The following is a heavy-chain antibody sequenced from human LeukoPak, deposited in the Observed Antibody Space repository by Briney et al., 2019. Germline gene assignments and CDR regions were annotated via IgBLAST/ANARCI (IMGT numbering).Heavy chain of an antibody. CDR3: AGDSYGDYN. CDR1: GFTFSSYE. V-gene: IGHV3-48*03. Sequence: GGSLRLSCAASGFTFSSYEMNWVRQAPGKGLEWVSYVSSSGTTIYYADSVRGRFTISRDNAKNSLYLQMNRLRAEDTAVYYCAGDSYGDYNWGQGTLVTVSS. J-gene: IGHJ4*02. CDR2: VSSSGTTI. D-gene: IGHD4-17*01.